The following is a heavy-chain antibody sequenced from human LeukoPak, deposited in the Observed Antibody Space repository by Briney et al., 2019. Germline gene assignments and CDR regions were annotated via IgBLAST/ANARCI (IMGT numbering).Heavy chain of an antibody. CDR1: GFTFNNYW. V-gene: IGHV3-7*01. Sequence: PGGSLRLSCAASGFTFNNYWMSWVRQAPGKGLQWVANIKQDGGAKFYVDSVKGRFTISRDNTKKSLYLQMNSLRVEDTAVYYCARGDFSDNGHYVDAFDIWGQGTMVTVSS. CDR2: IKQDGGAK. D-gene: IGHD4-17*01. CDR3: ARGDFSDNGHYVDAFDI. J-gene: IGHJ3*02.